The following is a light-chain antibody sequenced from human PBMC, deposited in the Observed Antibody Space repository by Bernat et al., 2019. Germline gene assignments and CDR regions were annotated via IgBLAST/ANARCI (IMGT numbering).Light chain of an antibody. Sequence: DIQMTQSPPSLSASVGDRVTITCRASQGITRHLVWFQQKPGKAPKSLIYAASSLESGVPSRFSGTGSGTDFTLTINSLQPEDFATYYCHQYGSPFRSFVQRTTVEIK. CDR2: AAS. V-gene: IGKV1-16*01. CDR3: HQYGSPFRS. J-gene: IGKJ2*01. CDR1: QGITRH.